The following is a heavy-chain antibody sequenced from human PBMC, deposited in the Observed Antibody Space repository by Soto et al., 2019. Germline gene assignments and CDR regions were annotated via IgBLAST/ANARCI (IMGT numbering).Heavy chain of an antibody. J-gene: IGHJ4*02. D-gene: IGHD5-12*01. V-gene: IGHV4-59*01. CDR1: ISSDH. Sequence: ISSDHWSWMRQPPGKGLEWIGYIYCSGSTNYNPSLKSRVTISVDTSKNQFSLKLSSVTAADTAVYYCARYSGYAKYYFDYWGQGTLVTVSS. CDR2: IYCSGST. CDR3: ARYSGYAKYYFDY.